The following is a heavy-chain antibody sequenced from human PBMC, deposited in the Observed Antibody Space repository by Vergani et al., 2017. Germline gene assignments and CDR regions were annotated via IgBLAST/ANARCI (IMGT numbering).Heavy chain of an antibody. V-gene: IGHV3-66*02. D-gene: IGHD3-10*01. CDR3: ARGNYYGSGTDVDP. Sequence: ELQLVESGGGLVQPGGSLRLSCAASGSTVSGNYMTWVRQAPGKGLEWVSHIHSGDETYYADSVTSRVNISRDTYKNPRHLQINNLRVEDTAVYYCARGNYYGSGTDVDPWGQGTLVTVSS. CDR2: IHSGDET. CDR1: GSTVSGNY. J-gene: IGHJ5*02.